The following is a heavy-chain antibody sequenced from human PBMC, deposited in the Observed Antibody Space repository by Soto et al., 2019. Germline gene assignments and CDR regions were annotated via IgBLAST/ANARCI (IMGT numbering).Heavy chain of an antibody. Sequence: GGSLRLSCAASGFTFSSYSMNWVRQAPGKGLEWVSYISSSSSTIYYADSVKGRFTISRDNAKNSLYLQMNSLRAEDTAVYYCARGSLLVGLLPDYWGQGTLVTVSS. V-gene: IGHV3-48*01. CDR3: ARGSLLVGLLPDY. D-gene: IGHD4-17*01. CDR1: GFTFSSYS. J-gene: IGHJ4*02. CDR2: ISSSSSTI.